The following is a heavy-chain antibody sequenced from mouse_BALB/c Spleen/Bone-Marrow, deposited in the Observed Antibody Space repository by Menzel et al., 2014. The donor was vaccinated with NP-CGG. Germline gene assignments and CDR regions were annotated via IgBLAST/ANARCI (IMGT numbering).Heavy chain of an antibody. CDR1: GFTFSDYY. D-gene: IGHD2-4*01. V-gene: IGHV5-12*02. J-gene: IGHJ3*01. CDR3: ARHNYDETWFAC. CDR2: ISNGGGST. Sequence: EVKLMESGGGLVQPGGSLKLSCATSGFTFSDYYMYWVRQTPEKRLEWVAYISNGGGSTYYPDTVKGRFTISRDNAKNTLYLQMSRLKSEDTAMYYCARHNYDETWFACWGQGTLVTVSA.